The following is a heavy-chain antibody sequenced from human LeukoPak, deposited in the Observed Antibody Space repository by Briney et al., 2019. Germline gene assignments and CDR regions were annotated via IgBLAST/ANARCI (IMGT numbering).Heavy chain of an antibody. V-gene: IGHV4-34*01. D-gene: IGHD2-2*01. Sequence: SETLSLTCAVYGGSFSGYYWSWIRQPPGKGLEWIGEINHSGSTNYNPSLKSRVTISVDTSKNQFSLKLSSVTAADTAVYYCARGYDIVVVLAASGPPHWFDPWGQGTLVTVSS. CDR1: GGSFSGYY. J-gene: IGHJ5*02. CDR3: ARGYDIVVVLAASGPPHWFDP. CDR2: INHSGST.